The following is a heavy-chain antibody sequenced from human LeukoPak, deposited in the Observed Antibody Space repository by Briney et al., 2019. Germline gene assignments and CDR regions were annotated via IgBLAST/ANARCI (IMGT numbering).Heavy chain of an antibody. CDR1: GFTFSSYW. D-gene: IGHD2-2*01. CDR3: ARGCSSTSCYERNNWFDP. Sequence: GGSLRLSCAASGFTFSSYWMHWVRQAPGKGLVWVLRIDSDGRSTNYADSVKGRFTISRDNAKNTLYLQMNSLRAEDTAVYSCARGCSSTSCYERNNWFDPWGQGTLVTVSS. V-gene: IGHV3-74*01. CDR2: IDSDGRST. J-gene: IGHJ5*02.